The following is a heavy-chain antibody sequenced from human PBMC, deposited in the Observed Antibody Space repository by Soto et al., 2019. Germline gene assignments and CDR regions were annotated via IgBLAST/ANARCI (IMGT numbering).Heavy chain of an antibody. CDR1: VESFSGYI. D-gene: IGHD6-19*01. J-gene: IGHJ4*02. CDR2: INLSGSA. CDR3: ARGLITGSHYSGGWYYFDS. V-gene: IGHV4-34*01. Sequence: QVQLQQSGAGLLKPSETLSLTCAVYVESFSGYIWPWIRQTQGKGLQWIGQINLSGSASYNQSLKSRVTISVHTSNSQFSLELSSVTAADTAVYYCARGLITGSHYSGGWYYFDSWGQGTQVTVSS.